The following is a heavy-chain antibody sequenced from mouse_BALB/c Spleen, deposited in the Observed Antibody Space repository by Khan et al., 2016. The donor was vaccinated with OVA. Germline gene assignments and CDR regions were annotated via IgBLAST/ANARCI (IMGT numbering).Heavy chain of an antibody. D-gene: IGHD2-1*01. Sequence: VQLKESGPDLVKPSQSLSLTCTVTGYSITSGYSWHWIRQFPGNKLEWMAYIYHSGSINHNPSLKSRISITRDTSKNQFFLQLNSVTTEDTATYYWARDGNYLDYWGQGTSVTVSS. CDR1: GYSITSGYS. CDR3: ARDGNYLDY. V-gene: IGHV3-1*02. J-gene: IGHJ4*01. CDR2: IYHSGSI.